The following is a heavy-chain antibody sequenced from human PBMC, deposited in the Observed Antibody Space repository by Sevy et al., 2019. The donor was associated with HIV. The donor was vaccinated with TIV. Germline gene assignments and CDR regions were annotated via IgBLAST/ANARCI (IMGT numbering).Heavy chain of an antibody. CDR3: AKDISSSSWAPDY. J-gene: IGHJ4*02. V-gene: IGHV3-9*01. CDR1: GFTFDDYA. CDR2: ISWNSGSI. D-gene: IGHD6-13*01. Sequence: GGSLRLSCAASGFTFDDYAMHWVRQAPGKGLEWVSGISWNSGSIGYADSVKGRFTISRDNAKNSLYLQMNSLRAEDTALYYCAKDISSSSWAPDYWGQGTLVTVSS.